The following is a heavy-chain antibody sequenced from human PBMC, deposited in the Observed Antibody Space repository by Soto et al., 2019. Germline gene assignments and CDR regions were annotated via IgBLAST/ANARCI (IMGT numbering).Heavy chain of an antibody. CDR2: IIPILGIA. CDR3: ARDSSGWYDSYYYGMDV. D-gene: IGHD6-19*01. J-gene: IGHJ6*02. Sequence: QVQLVQSGAEVKKPGSSVKVSCKASGGTFSSYTISWVRQAPGQGLEWMGRIIPILGIANYAQKFQGRVTITADKSTSTAYMELSSLRSEDTAVYYCARDSSGWYDSYYYGMDVWGQGTTVTVSS. V-gene: IGHV1-69*08. CDR1: GGTFSSYT.